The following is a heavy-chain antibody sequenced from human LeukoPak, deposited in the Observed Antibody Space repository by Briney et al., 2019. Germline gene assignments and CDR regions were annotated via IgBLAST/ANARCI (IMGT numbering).Heavy chain of an antibody. Sequence: GGSLRLSCAASGFTFSSYEMNWVRQAPGKGLEWVSYISTSGSTIYYADSVKGRFTISRDNAKNSLYLQMNSLRAEDTALYYCARAPTGLYYYYYMDVWGKGTTVTVSS. D-gene: IGHD3-16*01. V-gene: IGHV3-48*03. CDR3: ARAPTGLYYYYYMDV. CDR2: ISTSGSTI. J-gene: IGHJ6*03. CDR1: GFTFSSYE.